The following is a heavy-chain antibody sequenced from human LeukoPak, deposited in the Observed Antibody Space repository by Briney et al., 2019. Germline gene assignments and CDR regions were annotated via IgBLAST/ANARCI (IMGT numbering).Heavy chain of an antibody. J-gene: IGHJ5*02. Sequence: GASVKVSCKASGYTFTGYYIHWVRQAPGQGLEWMGWINPDSGGTNYAQKFQGRVTMTRDTSIRTAYMELSRLRSDDTAVYYCARVLRGGDRFDPWGQGTLVTVSS. CDR2: INPDSGGT. V-gene: IGHV1-2*02. CDR1: GYTFTGYY. D-gene: IGHD3-16*01. CDR3: ARVLRGGDRFDP.